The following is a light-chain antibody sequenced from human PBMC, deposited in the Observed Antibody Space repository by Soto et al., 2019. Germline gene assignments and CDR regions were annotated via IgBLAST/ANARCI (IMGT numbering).Light chain of an antibody. CDR2: EGT. J-gene: IGLJ1*01. Sequence: QSVLTQPASVSGSPGQSIPISCTGTSSAVGSYNIVSWYQQHPGKAPKLLIYEGTTRPSGVAARFSGSRSGNTASLTISGLQAEDEADYYCCSSAGSSTSYVFGTGTKVTVL. V-gene: IGLV2-23*01. CDR3: CSSAGSSTSYV. CDR1: SSAVGSYNI.